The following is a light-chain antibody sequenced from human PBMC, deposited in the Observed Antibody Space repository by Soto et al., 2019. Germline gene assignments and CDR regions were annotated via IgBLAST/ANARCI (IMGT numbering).Light chain of an antibody. Sequence: IQLTQSPSSLSASVGDRVTITCRASHVISSYLAWYQQKPGKATKLLIYAASTLQSGVQSRFSGSGSGTDFTLTISRLQPEDFATYYCQQLNSYPPWTFGQGTKVEIK. CDR2: AAS. CDR1: HVISSY. V-gene: IGKV1-9*01. J-gene: IGKJ1*01. CDR3: QQLNSYPPWT.